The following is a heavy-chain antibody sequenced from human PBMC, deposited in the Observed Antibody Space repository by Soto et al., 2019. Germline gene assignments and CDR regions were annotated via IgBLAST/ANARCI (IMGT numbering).Heavy chain of an antibody. Sequence: GASVKVSCKASGFTFTSSSVQWARQARGQRLEWIGWIVVGSGNTNYAQKFQERVTITRDMSTSTAYMELSSLRSEDTAVYYCAAARYYYDSSGYYPGGAFDIWGQGTMVTVSS. J-gene: IGHJ3*02. CDR3: AAARYYYDSSGYYPGGAFDI. CDR2: IVVGSGNT. V-gene: IGHV1-58*01. CDR1: GFTFTSSS. D-gene: IGHD3-22*01.